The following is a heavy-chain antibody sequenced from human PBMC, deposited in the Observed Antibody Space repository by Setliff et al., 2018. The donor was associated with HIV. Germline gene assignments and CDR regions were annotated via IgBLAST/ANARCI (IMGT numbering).Heavy chain of an antibody. D-gene: IGHD5-18*01. J-gene: IGHJ3*02. CDR2: IYFSGST. Sequence: SETLSLTCTVSGGSISSSSHYWGWIRQPPGKGLDWIGSIYFSGSTYYNPSLKSRVTISVDTSKNQFSLKLSSVTAADTAVYYCARPRYTYGTPPAFDIWGRGTVVTVSS. V-gene: IGHV4-39*01. CDR1: GGSISSSSHY. CDR3: ARPRYTYGTPPAFDI.